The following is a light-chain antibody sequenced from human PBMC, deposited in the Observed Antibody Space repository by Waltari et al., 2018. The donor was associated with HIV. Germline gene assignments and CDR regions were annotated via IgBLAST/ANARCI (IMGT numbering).Light chain of an antibody. J-gene: IGLJ3*02. CDR1: SGHITYA. CDR2: INSDGSP. CDR3: QSWGAGGV. V-gene: IGLV4-69*01. Sequence: VLTQSPSASASLGDSVKLTCTLDSGHITYAIAWHQHRPENGPRFLMKINSDGSPDKGDDIPDRFSGSSSGAERFLIISRVQSDDEADYYCQSWGAGGVFGGGTKLTVL.